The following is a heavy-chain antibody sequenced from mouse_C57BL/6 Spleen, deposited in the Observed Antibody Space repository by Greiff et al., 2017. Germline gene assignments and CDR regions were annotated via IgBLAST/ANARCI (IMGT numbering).Heavy chain of an antibody. J-gene: IGHJ1*03. CDR1: GYTFTSYW. Sequence: QVQLQQPGAELVMPGASVKLSCKASGYTFTSYWMHWVKQRPGQGLEWIGEIDPSDSYTNYNQKFKGKSTLTVDKSSSTAYMQLSSLTSEDSAFYYCSRSSLYGNHWYFDVWGTGTTVTVSS. CDR3: SRSSLYGNHWYFDV. CDR2: IDPSDSYT. D-gene: IGHD2-1*01. V-gene: IGHV1-69*01.